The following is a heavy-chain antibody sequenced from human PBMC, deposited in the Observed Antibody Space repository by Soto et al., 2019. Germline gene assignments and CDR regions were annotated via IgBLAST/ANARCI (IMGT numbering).Heavy chain of an antibody. CDR3: ARGFFWVYPSAFDY. D-gene: IGHD2-8*01. CDR2: IYYSGST. V-gene: IGHV4-59*01. Sequence: SETLSLTCTVSGGSISSYYWSWIRQPPGKGLEWIGYIYYSGSTNYNPSLKSRVTISVDTSKNQFSLKLSSVTAADTAVYYCARGFFWVYPSAFDYWGQGTLVTVSS. CDR1: GGSISSYY. J-gene: IGHJ4*02.